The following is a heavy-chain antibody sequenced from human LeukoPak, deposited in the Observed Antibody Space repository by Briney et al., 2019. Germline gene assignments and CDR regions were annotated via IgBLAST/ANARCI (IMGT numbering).Heavy chain of an antibody. Sequence: GESLKISCKGSGYSFTSNWIGWVRQMPGKGLEWMGVIYPSDSDTRYSPSFQGQVTISADKSISTAYLQWRSLKVSDSAMYYCARLTAVVTFDYWGQGTLVTVSS. D-gene: IGHD4-23*01. J-gene: IGHJ4*02. CDR3: ARLTAVVTFDY. CDR1: GYSFTSNW. CDR2: IYPSDSDT. V-gene: IGHV5-51*01.